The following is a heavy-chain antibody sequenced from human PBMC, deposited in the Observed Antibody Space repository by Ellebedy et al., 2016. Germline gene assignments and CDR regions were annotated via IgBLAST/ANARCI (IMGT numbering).Heavy chain of an antibody. CDR2: TYYRSKWNT. V-gene: IGHV6-1*01. J-gene: IGHJ5*02. CDR1: GDSVSSNSAA. D-gene: IGHD2-2*01. CDR3: ARRGSARDYCAGTNCYDWFDP. Sequence: SQTLSLTCAISGDSVSSNSAAWNWIRQSPSRGLEWLGRTYYRSKWNTDYAVSVRSRITINPDTSKNQFSLQLNSVTPEDTAVYYCARRGSARDYCAGTNCYDWFDPWGQGTLVTVSS.